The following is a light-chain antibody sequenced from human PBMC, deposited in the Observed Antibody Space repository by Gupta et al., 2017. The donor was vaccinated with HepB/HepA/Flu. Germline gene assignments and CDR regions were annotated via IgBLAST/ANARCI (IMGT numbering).Light chain of an antibody. CDR2: SDH. Sequence: QSELPQPPSASGTPGQRVTISCSGSSSNIGGNTVSWYQQVPGMAPKLLIYSDHQRPSGVPDRFSGSKSGTSASLAISGLQAEDETDYYCAAWDDSRNGMMFGGGTKLTVL. J-gene: IGLJ3*02. V-gene: IGLV1-44*01. CDR1: SSNIGGNT. CDR3: AAWDDSRNGMM.